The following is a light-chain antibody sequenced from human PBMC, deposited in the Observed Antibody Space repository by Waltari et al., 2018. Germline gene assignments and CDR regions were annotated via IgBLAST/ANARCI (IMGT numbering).Light chain of an antibody. V-gene: IGLV2-14*03. Sequence: QSALTQPASVSGSPGQSITISCTGTSSDVGGYPYVSWYQHHPGKAPKLMIHYVNKRHAWFANRFSGSKSGNTASLTISGLQAEDEADYYCSSYTSISTFYVFGTGTKVTVL. CDR1: SSDVGGYPY. CDR3: SSYTSISTFYV. J-gene: IGLJ1*01. CDR2: YVN.